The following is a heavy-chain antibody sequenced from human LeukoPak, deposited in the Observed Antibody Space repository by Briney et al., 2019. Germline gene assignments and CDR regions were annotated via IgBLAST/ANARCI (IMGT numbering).Heavy chain of an antibody. Sequence: GGSLRLSCAASGFTFSDFYMSWIRQAPGKGLEWISYISNSGETTKFADSVKGRFTVSRDNAKNSVYLQMDNLRAEDTAVYYCAREPEGRLVYAWDYWGQGTLVTVSS. V-gene: IGHV3-11*01. D-gene: IGHD6-19*01. CDR2: ISNSGETT. CDR1: GFTFSDFY. J-gene: IGHJ4*02. CDR3: AREPEGRLVYAWDY.